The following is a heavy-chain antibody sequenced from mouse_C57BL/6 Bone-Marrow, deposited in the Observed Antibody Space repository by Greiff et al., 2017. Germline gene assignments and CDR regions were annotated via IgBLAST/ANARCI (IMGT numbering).Heavy chain of an antibody. CDR3: ASGNYSYWYFDV. D-gene: IGHD2-1*01. CDR1: GYSITSGYY. CDR2: ISYDGSN. J-gene: IGHJ1*03. V-gene: IGHV3-6*01. Sequence: EVKLQESGPGLVKPSQSLSLTCSVTGYSITSGYYWNWIRQFPGNKLEWMGYISYDGSNNYNPSLKNRISITRDTSKNQFFLKLNSVTTEDTATYYCASGNYSYWYFDVWGTGTTVTVSS.